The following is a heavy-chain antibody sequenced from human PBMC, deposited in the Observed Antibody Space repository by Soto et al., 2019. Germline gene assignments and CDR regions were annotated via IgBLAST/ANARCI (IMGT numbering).Heavy chain of an antibody. CDR3: AKEEGAVYSSSVGIAFDI. CDR1: GFTFSSYA. D-gene: IGHD6-13*01. V-gene: IGHV3-23*01. CDR2: ISGSGGST. J-gene: IGHJ3*02. Sequence: PGGSLRLSCSASGFTFSSYAMSWVRQAPGKGLEWVSAISGSGGSTYYADSVKGRFTISRDNSKNTLYLQMNSLRAEDTAVYYCAKEEGAVYSSSVGIAFDIWGQGTMVTVSS.